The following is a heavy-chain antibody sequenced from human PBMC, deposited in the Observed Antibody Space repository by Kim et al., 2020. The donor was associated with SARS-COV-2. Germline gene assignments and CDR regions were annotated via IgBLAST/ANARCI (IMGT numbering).Heavy chain of an antibody. V-gene: IGHV3-15*01. CDR2: IKSKTDGGTT. Sequence: GGSLRLSCAASGFTFSNAWMSLVRQAPGKGLEWVGRIKSKTDGGTTDYAAPVKGRFTISRDDLTNTLYLQMNSLKTEDTVVYYCTTVDPYSSGWYGYYFDYWGQGTLVTVSS. D-gene: IGHD6-19*01. CDR1: GFTFSNAW. CDR3: TTVDPYSSGWYGYYFDY. J-gene: IGHJ4*02.